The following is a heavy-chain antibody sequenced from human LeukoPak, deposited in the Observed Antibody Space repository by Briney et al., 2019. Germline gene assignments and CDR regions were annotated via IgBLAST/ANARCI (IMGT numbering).Heavy chain of an antibody. CDR2: IYASGST. Sequence: SETLSLTCTVSGGSISSGSYYWSWIRQPAGKGLEWIGCIYASGSTTYNPSLQSRVTISLDTSKNQVSLKLSSVTAADTAVYYCARDVLNYYDSSGYYTGFDFWGQGTLVTVSS. V-gene: IGHV4-61*02. D-gene: IGHD3-22*01. CDR3: ARDVLNYYDSSGYYTGFDF. J-gene: IGHJ4*02. CDR1: GGSISSGSYY.